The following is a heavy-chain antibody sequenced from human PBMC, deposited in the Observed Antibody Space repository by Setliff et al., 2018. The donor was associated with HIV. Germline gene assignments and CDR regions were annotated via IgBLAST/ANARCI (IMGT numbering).Heavy chain of an antibody. CDR2: INQGGTT. Sequence: PSETLSLTCAVYSGSFSGYYWSWLRQPPGRGLEWIGEINQGGTTNYNPSLKGQATISVDRSKNQFSLKLSSVTAADSAVYYCAVGSQPRLAYWGQGTLVTVSS. CDR1: SGSFSGYY. D-gene: IGHD5-18*01. CDR3: AVGSQPRLAY. J-gene: IGHJ4*02. V-gene: IGHV4-34*01.